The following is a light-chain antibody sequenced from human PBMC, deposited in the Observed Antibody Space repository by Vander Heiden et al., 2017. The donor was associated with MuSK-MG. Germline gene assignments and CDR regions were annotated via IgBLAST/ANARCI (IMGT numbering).Light chain of an antibody. CDR3: QQDDYLELT. CDR1: QDINNY. J-gene: IGKJ4*01. CDR2: DAS. Sequence: DIQMTQSPSSLSASVGDRVTITCQASQDINNYLNWYQQRPGKAPKLLIYDASNLETGVPSRFSGSGSGTDFTFTISSLHPEDIATYYCQQDDYLELTFGGGTKVEIK. V-gene: IGKV1-33*01.